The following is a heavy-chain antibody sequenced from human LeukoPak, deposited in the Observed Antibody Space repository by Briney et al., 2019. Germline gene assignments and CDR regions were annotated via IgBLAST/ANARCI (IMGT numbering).Heavy chain of an antibody. CDR3: ASNYDFWSGYPSRFDY. CDR2: INHSGST. CDR1: GGSFSGYY. D-gene: IGHD3-3*01. Sequence: PSETLSLTCAVYGGSFSGYYWSWIRQPPGKGLEWIGEINHSGSTNYNPSLKSRVTISVDTSKNQFSLKLSSVTAADTAVYYCASNYDFWSGYPSRFDYWGQGTLVTVSS. V-gene: IGHV4-34*01. J-gene: IGHJ4*02.